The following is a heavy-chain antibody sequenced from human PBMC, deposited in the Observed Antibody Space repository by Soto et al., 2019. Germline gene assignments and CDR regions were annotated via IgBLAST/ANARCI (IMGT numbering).Heavy chain of an antibody. Sequence: EVQLLQSGGGLVQPGGSLRLSCAVSGLTFSGHAMTWVRQAPGKGLQWISSISESGDATFYSDSVRGRFTIARDNSKNMLYLQMNSLRLEDTAVYYGVPGSSGGGGEDSWGQGTLVTVSS. J-gene: IGHJ4*02. CDR1: GLTFSGHA. CDR3: VPGSSGGGGEDS. V-gene: IGHV3-23*01. D-gene: IGHD3-10*01. CDR2: ISESGDAT.